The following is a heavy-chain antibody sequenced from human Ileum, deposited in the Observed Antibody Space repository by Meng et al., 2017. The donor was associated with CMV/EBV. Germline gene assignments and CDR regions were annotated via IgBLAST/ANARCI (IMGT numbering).Heavy chain of an antibody. CDR2: IYYSGST. J-gene: IGHJ5*02. D-gene: IGHD3-10*01. Sequence: SETLSLTCTVSGGSISSFYWSWIRQPPGKGLEWIGYIYYSGSTNYNPSLKSRVTISVDTSKNQFSLKLSSVTAADTAVYYCARDGSGSNSYWFDPWGQGNRVNGAS. CDR1: GGSISSFY. CDR3: ARDGSGSNSYWFDP. V-gene: IGHV4-59*01.